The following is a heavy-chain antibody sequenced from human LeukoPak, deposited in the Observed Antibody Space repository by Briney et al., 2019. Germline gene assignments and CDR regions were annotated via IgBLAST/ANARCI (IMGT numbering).Heavy chain of an antibody. CDR3: ARGISGSYSYYLDY. Sequence: SQTLSLTCAISGDSVSSKSAAWNWIRQSPSRGLEWLGRTYYRSKWSSGYAESVKSRVTINPDTPKNQFSLQLNSVTPEDTAVYYCARGISGSYSYYLDYWGQGTLVTVSS. J-gene: IGHJ4*02. D-gene: IGHD1-26*01. CDR2: TYYRSKWSS. V-gene: IGHV6-1*01. CDR1: GDSVSSKSAA.